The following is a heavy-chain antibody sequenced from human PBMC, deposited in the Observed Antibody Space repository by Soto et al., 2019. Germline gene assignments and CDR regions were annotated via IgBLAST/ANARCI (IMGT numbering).Heavy chain of an antibody. CDR2: IIPIFGTA. D-gene: IGHD2-21*02. V-gene: IGHV1-69*01. J-gene: IGHJ4*02. CDR1: GGTFSSYA. CDR3: ARGCCGGDCYSSQYFDY. Sequence: QVQLVQSGAEVKKPGSSVKVSCKASGGTFSSYAISWVRQAPGQGLEWMGGIIPIFGTANYAQKFQDRVTITADESTSTAYMELSSLRSEDTAVYYCARGCCGGDCYSSQYFDYWGQGTLVTVSS.